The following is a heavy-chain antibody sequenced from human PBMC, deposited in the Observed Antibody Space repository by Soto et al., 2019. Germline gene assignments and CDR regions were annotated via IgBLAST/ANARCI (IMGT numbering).Heavy chain of an antibody. D-gene: IGHD5-12*01. CDR2: FDPEDGET. CDR1: GYTLTELS. V-gene: IGHV1-24*01. Sequence: ASVKVSCKVSGYTLTELSMHWVRQAPGKGLEWMGGFDPEDGETIYAQKFQGRVTMTEDTSTDTAYMELSSLRSEDTAVYYCATSIMGYSGYAFDYWGQGTLVTVSS. CDR3: ATSIMGYSGYAFDY. J-gene: IGHJ4*02.